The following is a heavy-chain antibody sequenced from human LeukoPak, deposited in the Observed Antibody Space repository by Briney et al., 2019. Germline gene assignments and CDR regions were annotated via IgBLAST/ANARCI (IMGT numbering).Heavy chain of an antibody. CDR2: ISGSSGLT. CDR3: ARAPSSYYNYYYYGMDV. V-gene: IGHV3-23*01. CDR1: GFTFSNYA. Sequence: GGSLRLSCAASGFTFSNYAMSWVRQAPGRGLEWVSAISGSSGLTYYADSVRGRFTISRDNSKNTLYLQMNSLRAEDTAVYYCARAPSSYYNYYYYGMDVWGQGTTVTVSS. D-gene: IGHD3-10*01. J-gene: IGHJ6*02.